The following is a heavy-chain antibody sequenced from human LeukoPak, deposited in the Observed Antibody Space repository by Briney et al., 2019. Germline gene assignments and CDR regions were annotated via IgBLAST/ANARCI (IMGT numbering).Heavy chain of an antibody. Sequence: GGSLRLSCAASGFPFSSYAMSWVRQAPGKGLEWVSVISGSGDSTYYADSVKGRFTISRDNSKNTLYLQMNSLRAEDTAVYYCARDPGVITEYFDYWGQGTLVTVSS. CDR2: ISGSGDST. V-gene: IGHV3-23*01. CDR3: ARDPGVITEYFDY. J-gene: IGHJ4*02. D-gene: IGHD3-22*01. CDR1: GFPFSSYA.